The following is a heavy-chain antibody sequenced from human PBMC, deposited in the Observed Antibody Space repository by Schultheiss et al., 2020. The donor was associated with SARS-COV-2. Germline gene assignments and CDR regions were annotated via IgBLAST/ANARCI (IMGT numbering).Heavy chain of an antibody. Sequence: GGSLRLSCATSGLDFGSYAMHWIRQAPGKGLEWVANINQDGSDKYYADSVKGRFTISRDNSKNTLYLQMNSLRAEDTAVYYCARDGGFTGYAYFDYWGQGTLVTVAS. D-gene: IGHD5-12*01. CDR2: INQDGSDK. J-gene: IGHJ4*02. V-gene: IGHV3-30*01. CDR3: ARDGGFTGYAYFDY. CDR1: GLDFGSYA.